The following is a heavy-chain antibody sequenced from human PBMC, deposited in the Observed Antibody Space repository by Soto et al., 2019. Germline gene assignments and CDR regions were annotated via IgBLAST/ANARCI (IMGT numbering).Heavy chain of an antibody. J-gene: IGHJ4*02. CDR1: GGSISSYY. Sequence: SETLSLICTVSGGSISSYYWSWIRQPPGKGLEWIGYTYYSGSTNYNPSLKSRVTISVDTSKNQFSLKLNSMTAADTAVYYCARHHYGSGSTYFDYWGQGTLVTVSS. D-gene: IGHD3-10*01. CDR3: ARHHYGSGSTYFDY. CDR2: TYYSGST. V-gene: IGHV4-59*08.